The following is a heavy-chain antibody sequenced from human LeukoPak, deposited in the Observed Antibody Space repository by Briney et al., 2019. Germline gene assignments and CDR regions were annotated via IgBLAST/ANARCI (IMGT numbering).Heavy chain of an antibody. D-gene: IGHD6-13*01. CDR1: GYTFTGYY. J-gene: IGHJ4*02. CDR3: ASLLAAAGSYYFDY. CDR2: INPNSGGT. V-gene: IGHV1-2*02. Sequence: ASVQVSCKASGYTFTGYYMHWVRQAPGQGLEGMGWINPNSGGTNYAQKFQGRVTMTRDTSISTAYMELSRLRSDDTAVYYCASLLAAAGSYYFDYWGQGTLVTVSS.